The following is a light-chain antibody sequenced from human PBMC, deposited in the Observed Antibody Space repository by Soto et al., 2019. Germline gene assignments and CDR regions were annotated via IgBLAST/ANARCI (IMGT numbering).Light chain of an antibody. CDR1: SSNIGSNT. CDR3: AAWDDSLNGSHVV. J-gene: IGLJ2*01. Sequence: QSVLTQPPSASGTPEQRVTISCSGSSSNIGSNTVNWYQQLPGTAPKLLIYSNNQRPSGVPDRFSGSKSGTSASLAISGLQSEDEADYYCAAWDDSLNGSHVVFGGGTKLTVL. V-gene: IGLV1-44*01. CDR2: SNN.